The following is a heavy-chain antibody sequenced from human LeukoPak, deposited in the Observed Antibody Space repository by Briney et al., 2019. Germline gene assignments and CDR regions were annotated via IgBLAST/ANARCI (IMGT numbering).Heavy chain of an antibody. CDR1: GGSISSYY. J-gene: IGHJ4*02. CDR3: ARGPLGGGYTYFDY. CDR2: IYYTGNT. D-gene: IGHD5-12*01. Sequence: SETLSLTCAVSGGSISSYYWSWIRQPPGKGLEWIGYIYYTGNTNHNPSLKSRVTISVDTSKNQFSLKLSSVTAADTAVYYCARGPLGGGYTYFDYWGQGTLVTVSS. V-gene: IGHV4-59*01.